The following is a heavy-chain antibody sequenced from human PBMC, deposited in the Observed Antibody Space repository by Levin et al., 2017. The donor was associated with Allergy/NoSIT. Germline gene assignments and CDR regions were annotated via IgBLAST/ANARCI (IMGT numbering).Heavy chain of an antibody. CDR3: AKDHVWFGELLYGMDV. Sequence: GESLKISCAASGFTFSSYGMHWVRQAPGKGLEWVAVISYDGSNKYYADSVKGRFTISRDNSKNTLYLQMNSLRAEDTAVYYCAKDHVWFGELLYGMDVWGQGTTVTVSS. CDR1: GFTFSSYG. V-gene: IGHV3-30*18. J-gene: IGHJ6*02. D-gene: IGHD3-10*01. CDR2: ISYDGSNK.